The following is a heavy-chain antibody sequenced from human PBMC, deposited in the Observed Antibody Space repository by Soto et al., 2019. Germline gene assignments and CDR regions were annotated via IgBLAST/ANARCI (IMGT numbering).Heavy chain of an antibody. CDR1: GFTFSNVW. CDR2: IKTKTHGETT. CDR3: TTTSCGPY. D-gene: IGHD2-21*01. J-gene: IGHJ4*01. V-gene: IGHV3-15*07. Sequence: GGSLRLSCAASGFTFSNVWMMWVRQAPGKGLEWGGRIKTKTHGETTDYPAPVNGRFAISRDDSKNKMHLQMNSLKSEDTAVYYCTTTSCGPYWGQGTLVTVSS.